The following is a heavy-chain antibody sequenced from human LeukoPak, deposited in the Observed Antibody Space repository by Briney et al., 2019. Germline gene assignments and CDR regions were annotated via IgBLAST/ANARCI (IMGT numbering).Heavy chain of an antibody. CDR1: GYTFTKYY. CDR3: ARHDFDLPMIYSFFVH. V-gene: IGHV1-46*01. J-gene: IGHJ5*02. CDR2: MHPTGDST. Sequence: ASVKVSCKASGYTFTKYYMNWVRQAPGQGLEWMGIMHPTGDSTNYAQKFQGRVTLTRDTSMGTFYMELSSLTSEDTAVYYCARHDFDLPMIYSFFVHWGQGTLVTVSS. D-gene: IGHD3-3*01.